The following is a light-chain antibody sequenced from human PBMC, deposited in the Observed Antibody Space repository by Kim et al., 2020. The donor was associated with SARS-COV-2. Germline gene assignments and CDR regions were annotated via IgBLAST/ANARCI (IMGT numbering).Light chain of an antibody. Sequence: SASVGDRVLLTCRASQRISSYLSWYQQKTGKAPKLLMHATSSLQSGVPLRFSGSGSGTDFTLTISSLQPEDFATYYCKQSYGTPYTFGQGTKLEI. CDR2: ATS. CDR3: KQSYGTPYT. J-gene: IGKJ2*01. CDR1: QRISSY. V-gene: IGKV1-39*01.